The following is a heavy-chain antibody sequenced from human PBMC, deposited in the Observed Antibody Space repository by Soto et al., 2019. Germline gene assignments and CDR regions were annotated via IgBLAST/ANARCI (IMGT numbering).Heavy chain of an antibody. CDR1: GFTFSSYA. D-gene: IGHD6-19*01. V-gene: IGHV3-30-3*01. CDR3: ARDRSSSGWEDFDY. Sequence: ESGGGVVQPGRSLRLSCAASGFTFSSYAMHWVRQAPGKGLEWVAVISYDGSNKYYADSVKGRFTISRDNSKNTLYLQMNSLRAEDTAVYYCARDRSSSGWEDFDYWGQGTLVTVSS. J-gene: IGHJ4*02. CDR2: ISYDGSNK.